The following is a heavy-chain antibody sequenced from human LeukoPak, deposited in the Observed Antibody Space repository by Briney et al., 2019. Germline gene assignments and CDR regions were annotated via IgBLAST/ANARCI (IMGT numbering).Heavy chain of an antibody. Sequence: GGSLRLSCAASGFTFSSYAMSWVRQAPGKGLEWVSAISGSGGSTYYADSVKGRFTISRDNSKNTLYLQMNSLRAEDTAVYYCAKDIGSSWYGYRINPYFDYWGQGTLVTVSS. V-gene: IGHV3-23*01. CDR2: ISGSGGST. D-gene: IGHD6-13*01. CDR3: AKDIGSSWYGYRINPYFDY. J-gene: IGHJ4*02. CDR1: GFTFSSYA.